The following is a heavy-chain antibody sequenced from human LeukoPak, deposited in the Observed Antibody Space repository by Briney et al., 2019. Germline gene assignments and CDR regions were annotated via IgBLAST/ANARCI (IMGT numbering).Heavy chain of an antibody. CDR3: ARVVYYDSSGSFDY. Sequence: GGSLRLSCAASGFIFSSYGMKWVRQAPGKGLEWVSSISSSSVYIYYADSVKGRFTISRDNAKNSLYLQMNSLRAEDTAVYYCARVVYYDSSGSFDYWGQGTLVTVSS. CDR2: ISSSSVYI. J-gene: IGHJ4*02. CDR1: GFIFSSYG. D-gene: IGHD3-22*01. V-gene: IGHV3-21*01.